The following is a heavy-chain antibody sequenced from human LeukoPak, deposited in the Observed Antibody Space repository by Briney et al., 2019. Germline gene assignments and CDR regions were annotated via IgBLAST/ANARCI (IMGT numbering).Heavy chain of an antibody. J-gene: IGHJ4*02. Sequence: SSVKVSCKTSGYSFNDYYLHWVRQAPGQGLEWMGWSNPNSGRTHSAPKFHGRVTLTTDTSLTTAYMELSSLISGDTALYYCARDSSDILTGYYPFWGQGTLVTVSS. CDR2: SNPNSGRT. D-gene: IGHD3-9*01. CDR1: GYSFNDYY. V-gene: IGHV1-2*02. CDR3: ARDSSDILTGYYPF.